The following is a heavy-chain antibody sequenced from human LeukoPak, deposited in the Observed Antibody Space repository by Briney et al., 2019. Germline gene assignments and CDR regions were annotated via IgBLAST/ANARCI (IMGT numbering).Heavy chain of an antibody. J-gene: IGHJ2*01. D-gene: IGHD2-15*01. V-gene: IGHV4-59*01. CDR2: ISYSGST. CDR3: AREGDCSGGSCYNWYFDL. CDR1: GGSISSYY. Sequence: PSETLSLTCTVSGGSISSYYWSWIRQPPGKGLEWIGYISYSGSTNYNPSLKSRVTISVDTSKNQFSLKLSSVTAEDTAVYYCAREGDCSGGSCYNWYFDLWGRGTLVTVSS.